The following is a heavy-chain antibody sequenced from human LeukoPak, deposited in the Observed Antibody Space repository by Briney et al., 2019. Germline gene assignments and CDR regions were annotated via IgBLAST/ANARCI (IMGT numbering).Heavy chain of an antibody. CDR2: IWYDGSNK. V-gene: IGHV3-33*01. D-gene: IGHD1-1*01. J-gene: IGHJ4*02. CDR3: ARDRWELDY. Sequence: GGSLRLSCAAPGFTFSSYGMHWVRQAPGRGLEWVAVIWYDGSNKYYADSVKGRFTISRDNSKNTLYLQMNSLRAEDTAVYYCARDRWELDYWGQGALVTVSS. CDR1: GFTFSSYG.